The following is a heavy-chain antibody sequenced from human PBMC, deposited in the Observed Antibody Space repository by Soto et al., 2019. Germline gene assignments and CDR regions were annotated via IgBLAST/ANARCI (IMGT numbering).Heavy chain of an antibody. V-gene: IGHV1-69*13. CDR2: IIPIFGTA. Sequence: SVKVSYKASGGTFSSYAISWVRQAPGQELEWMGGIIPIFGTANDAQKFQGRVTITADESTSTAYMELSSLRSEDTAVYYGARIPQEARRYAFDIWGQGTMVTVSS. CDR1: GGTFSSYA. J-gene: IGHJ3*02. D-gene: IGHD5-12*01. CDR3: ARIPQEARRYAFDI.